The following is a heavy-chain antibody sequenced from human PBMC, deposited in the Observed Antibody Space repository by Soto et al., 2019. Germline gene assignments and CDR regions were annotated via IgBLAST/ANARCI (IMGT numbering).Heavy chain of an antibody. Sequence: GGSLRLSCSASGVTFSSYAMHWVRQAPGRGLQYVSAISSNGGSTYYADSVTGRFTISRDNSKNTLYLQMSSLRAEDTAVYYCVKDDAYFYDSSGYYPWDYWGQGTLVTVSS. CDR3: VKDDAYFYDSSGYYPWDY. J-gene: IGHJ4*02. CDR1: GVTFSSYA. CDR2: ISSNGGST. D-gene: IGHD3-22*01. V-gene: IGHV3-64D*06.